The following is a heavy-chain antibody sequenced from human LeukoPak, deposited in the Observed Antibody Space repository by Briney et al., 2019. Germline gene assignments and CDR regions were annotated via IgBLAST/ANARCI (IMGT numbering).Heavy chain of an antibody. J-gene: IGHJ6*02. D-gene: IGHD4-17*01. CDR3: ARDRGTDGDYVDYYYGMDV. CDR2: ISYDGSNK. Sequence: GRSLRLSCADSGFTFSSYPMHWVRQAPGKGLEWVAVISYDGSNKYYADSVKGRFTISRDNSKNTLYLQMNSPRAEDTAVYYCARDRGTDGDYVDYYYGMDVWGQGTTVTVSS. V-gene: IGHV3-30-3*01. CDR1: GFTFSSYP.